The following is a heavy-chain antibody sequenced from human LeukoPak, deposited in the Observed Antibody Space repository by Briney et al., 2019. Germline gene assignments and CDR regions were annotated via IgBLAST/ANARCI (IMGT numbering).Heavy chain of an antibody. V-gene: IGHV4-59*01. CDR2: IYYSGST. CDR1: GGSISSYY. CDR3: ARERLGYYDRSGLDY. D-gene: IGHD3-22*01. Sequence: SETLSLTCTVSGGSISSYYWNWIRQPPGKGLEWIGYIYYSGSTNYNPSLKSRVTTSVDTSKNQFPLKPSSVTAADTAVYYCARERLGYYDRSGLDYWGQGTLVTVSS. J-gene: IGHJ4*02.